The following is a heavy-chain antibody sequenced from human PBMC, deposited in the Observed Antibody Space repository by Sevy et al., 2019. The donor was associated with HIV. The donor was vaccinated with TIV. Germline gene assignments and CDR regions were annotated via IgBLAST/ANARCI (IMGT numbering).Heavy chain of an antibody. D-gene: IGHD1-26*01. V-gene: IGHV3-48*03. CDR2: ITGSGNII. CDR3: AREFGRDAFDI. J-gene: IGHJ3*02. CDR1: GFTFSNYE. Sequence: GGSLRLSCVASGFTFSNYEMNWVRQAPGKGLEWVSSITGSGNIIYYADSVKGRFTISRDNAKNSLNLQMNSLRTEDTAIYYCAREFGRDAFDIWGQGTMVTVSS.